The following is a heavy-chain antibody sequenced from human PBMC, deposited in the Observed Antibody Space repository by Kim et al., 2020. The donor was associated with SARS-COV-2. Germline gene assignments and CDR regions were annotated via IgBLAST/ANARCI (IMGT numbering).Heavy chain of an antibody. CDR1: GFTFNTYG. Sequence: GGSLRLSCAASGFTFNTYGMGWVRQAPGKGLDWVAGVGGSGRRTHYADSVKGRFTISRDNSKNTVYLQMTSLTAEDTAVYYCARFKGAGTYDHYSFGYWGQVAVVTVS. CDR2: VGGSGRRT. CDR3: ARFKGAGTYDHYSFGY. J-gene: IGHJ4*02. D-gene: IGHD3-16*01. V-gene: IGHV3-23*01.